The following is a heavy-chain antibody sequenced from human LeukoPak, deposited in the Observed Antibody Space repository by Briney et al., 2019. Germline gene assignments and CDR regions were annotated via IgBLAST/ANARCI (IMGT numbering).Heavy chain of an antibody. J-gene: IGHJ5*02. CDR1: GGSISSSSYS. V-gene: IGHV4-39*01. Sequence: PSETLSLTCTVSGGSISSSSYSWGWIRQPPGKGLEWIGSVSHSGSINYDPSLKNRVTISVDTSKNQFSLKLSSVTAADTAVYYCGRPNPDSSGYYGSFDPWGQGILVTVSS. CDR2: VSHSGSI. CDR3: GRPNPDSSGYYGSFDP. D-gene: IGHD3-22*01.